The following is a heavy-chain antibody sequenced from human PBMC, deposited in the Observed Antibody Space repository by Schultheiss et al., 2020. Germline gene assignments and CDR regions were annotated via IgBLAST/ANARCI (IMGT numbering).Heavy chain of an antibody. CDR2: IYYSEST. V-gene: IGHV4-59*01. J-gene: IGHJ6*02. CDR1: GFTFSDYY. Sequence: GSLRLSCAASGFTFSDYYMSWVRQAPGKGLEWIGYIYYSESTNYNPSLKSRVTISVDTSKDQFSLRLYSVTAADTAVYFCARDGSAMDVWGQGTTV. CDR3: ARDGSAMDV.